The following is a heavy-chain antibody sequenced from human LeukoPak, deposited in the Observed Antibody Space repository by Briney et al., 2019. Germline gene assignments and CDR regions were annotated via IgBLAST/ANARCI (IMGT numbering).Heavy chain of an antibody. J-gene: IGHJ3*02. CDR1: GYTFTSYG. CDR2: ISAYNGNT. CDR3: ARVVIGFPRLAAADPNDAFDI. Sequence: ASVKVSCKASGYTFTSYGISWVRQSPGRGLEWMGWISAYNGNTNYAQKLQGRVTMTTDTSTSTAYMELRSLRSDDTAVYYCARVVIGFPRLAAADPNDAFDIWGQGTMVTVSS. V-gene: IGHV1-18*01. D-gene: IGHD6-13*01.